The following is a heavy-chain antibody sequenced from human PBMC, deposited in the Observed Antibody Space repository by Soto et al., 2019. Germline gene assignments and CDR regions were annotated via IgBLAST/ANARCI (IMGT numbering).Heavy chain of an antibody. CDR3: AKQGGIVVVPAQRCYYGMDV. D-gene: IGHD2-2*01. V-gene: IGHV3-30*18. CDR2: ISYDGSNK. J-gene: IGHJ6*02. Sequence: GGSLRLSCAASGFTFSSYGMHWVRQAPGKGLEWVAVISYDGSNKYYADSVKGRFTIARDKSRNTLYLQMNSLRAEDRAVYCCAKQGGIVVVPAQRCYYGMDVGGQGTWVTVSS. CDR1: GFTFSSYG.